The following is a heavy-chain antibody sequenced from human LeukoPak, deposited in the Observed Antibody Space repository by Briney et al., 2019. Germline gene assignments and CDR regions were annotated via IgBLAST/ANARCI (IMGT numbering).Heavy chain of an antibody. J-gene: IGHJ4*02. CDR2: INHSGST. Sequence: SSETLSLTCAVYGGSFSGYFWNWIRQPPGKGLEWIGEINHSGSTNYNPSLKSRVTISVDTSKNQFSLKLSSVTAADPAVDYWARGPFRRADRIRSPIPPNFDYWGQGTLVTVSS. V-gene: IGHV4-34*01. CDR1: GGSFSGYF. D-gene: IGHD3-16*01. CDR3: ARGPFRRADRIRSPIPPNFDY.